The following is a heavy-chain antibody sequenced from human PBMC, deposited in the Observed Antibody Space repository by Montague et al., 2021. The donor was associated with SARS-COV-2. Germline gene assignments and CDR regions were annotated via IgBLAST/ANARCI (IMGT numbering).Heavy chain of an antibody. J-gene: IGHJ6*02. Sequence: SLRLSCAASGFTFGDYGMSWVRQAPGKGLEWVSGINWNGGSTDYADSVKGRFTISRDNAKNSLYLQMNSLRAEDTALYYCARVWDIAAAGYYYYYGMDVWGQGTTVTVSS. D-gene: IGHD6-25*01. V-gene: IGHV3-20*04. CDR2: INWNGGST. CDR1: GFTFGDYG. CDR3: ARVWDIAAAGYYYYYGMDV.